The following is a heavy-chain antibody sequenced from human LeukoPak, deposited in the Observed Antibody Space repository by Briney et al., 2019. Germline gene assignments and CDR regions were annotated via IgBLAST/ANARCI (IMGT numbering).Heavy chain of an antibody. CDR3: ARDFYYGSGSSTYYYYGMDV. CDR1: GFTVSSNY. Sequence: QPGGSLRLSCAASGFTVSSNYMSWVRQAPGKGLEWVSVIYSGGSTYYADSVKGRFTISRDNSKNTLYLQMNSLRAEDTAVYYCARDFYYGSGSSTYYYYGMDVWGQGTTVTVSS. J-gene: IGHJ6*02. V-gene: IGHV3-53*01. CDR2: IYSGGST. D-gene: IGHD3-10*01.